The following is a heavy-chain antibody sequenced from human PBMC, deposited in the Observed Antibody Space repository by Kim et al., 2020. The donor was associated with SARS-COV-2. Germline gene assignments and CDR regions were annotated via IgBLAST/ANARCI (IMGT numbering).Heavy chain of an antibody. V-gene: IGHV1-18*01. J-gene: IGHJ4*02. CDR3: AREPHCYGSSGYLY. D-gene: IGHD3-22*01. Sequence: YAQKIQGRVTMTTDTSTSTAYMELRSLRSDDTAVYYCAREPHCYGSSGYLYWGQGTLLTVSS.